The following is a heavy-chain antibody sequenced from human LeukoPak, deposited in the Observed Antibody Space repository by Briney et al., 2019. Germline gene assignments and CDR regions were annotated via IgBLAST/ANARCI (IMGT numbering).Heavy chain of an antibody. J-gene: IGHJ6*03. V-gene: IGHV4-61*02. CDR1: GGSISSASYY. D-gene: IGHD3-16*02. CDR3: ARTPLRKMSYYDYVWGSYRYYYYMDV. CDR2: IYTSGST. Sequence: SETLSLTCTVSGGSISSASYYWSWIRQPAGKGLEWIGRIYTSGSTNYNPSLKSRVTMSVDTSKNQFSLKLSSVTAADTAVYYCARTPLRKMSYYDYVWGSYRYYYYMDVWGKGTTVTISS.